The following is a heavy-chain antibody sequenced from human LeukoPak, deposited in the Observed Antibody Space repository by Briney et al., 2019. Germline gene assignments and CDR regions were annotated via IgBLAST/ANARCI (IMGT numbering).Heavy chain of an antibody. CDR3: ARQDSTILDY. D-gene: IGHD6-13*01. V-gene: IGHV4-59*08. CDR1: GGSIRSYY. CDR2: IYYSGTT. J-gene: IGHJ4*02. Sequence: PSETLSLTCTVSGGSIRSYYWSWIRQPPGKGLEWIGYIYYSGTTNSNPSLHSRVTISIATSKNQFSLKLRSVPAADTAIYYCARQDSTILDYWGQGTLVTVSS.